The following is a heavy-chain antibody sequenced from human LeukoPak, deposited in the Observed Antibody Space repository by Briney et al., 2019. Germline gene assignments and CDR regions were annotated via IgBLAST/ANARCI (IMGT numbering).Heavy chain of an antibody. J-gene: IGHJ5*02. CDR1: GYTFTGYY. V-gene: IGHV1-2*02. CDR2: INPNSGGT. D-gene: IGHD2-15*01. Sequence: ASVKVSCKASGYTFTGYYMHWVRQAPGQGLEWMGWINPNSGGTNYAQKFQGRVTMTRDTSISTACMELSRLRSDDTAVYYCARVGMRGYCSGGSCYGNNWFDPWGQGTLVTVSS. CDR3: ARVGMRGYCSGGSCYGNNWFDP.